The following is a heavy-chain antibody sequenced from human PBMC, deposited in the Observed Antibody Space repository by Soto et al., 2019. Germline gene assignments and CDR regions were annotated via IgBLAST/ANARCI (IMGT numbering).Heavy chain of an antibody. V-gene: IGHV4-61*01. CDR3: ARDGHGMDV. CDR2: IFFTGIP. J-gene: IGHJ6*02. Sequence: QVQLQESGPGLVRPSETLSLTCTVSGGSVTTGSYNWSWIRRPPGKGLEWIGNIFFTGIPQYNPSLNNRVTLSVDTSKNQFSLTVTSVTAADTAVYYCARDGHGMDVWGQGTTVTVSS. CDR1: GGSVTTGSYN.